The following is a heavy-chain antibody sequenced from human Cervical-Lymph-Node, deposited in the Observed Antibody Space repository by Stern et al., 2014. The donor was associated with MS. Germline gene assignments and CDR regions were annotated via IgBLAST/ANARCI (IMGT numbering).Heavy chain of an antibody. V-gene: IGHV3-23*04. CDR3: AKGDSSGWYNTFDY. J-gene: IGHJ4*02. Sequence: EVQLVESGGGLVQPGGSLRLSCAASGFTFSRYAMNWVRQAPGKGLEWVSMIINNGGSTSYADSVKGRFTISSDKSRNTVYLQMNSLXXXXXXIYYCAKGDSSGWYNTFDYWGQGTLVT. CDR1: GFTFSRYA. D-gene: IGHD6-19*01. CDR2: IINNGGST.